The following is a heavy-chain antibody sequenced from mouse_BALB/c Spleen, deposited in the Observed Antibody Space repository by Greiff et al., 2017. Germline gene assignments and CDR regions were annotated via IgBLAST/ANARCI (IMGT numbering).Heavy chain of an antibody. D-gene: IGHD1-1*01. CDR1: GFNIKDTY. Sequence: EVQLQQSGAELVKPGASVKLSCTASGFNIKDTYMHWVKQRPEQGLEWIGRIDPANGNTKYDPKFQGKATITADTSSNTAYLQLSSLTSEDTAVYYCASPGGSSSWFAYWGQGTLVTVSA. J-gene: IGHJ3*01. V-gene: IGHV14-3*02. CDR2: IDPANGNT. CDR3: ASPGGSSSWFAY.